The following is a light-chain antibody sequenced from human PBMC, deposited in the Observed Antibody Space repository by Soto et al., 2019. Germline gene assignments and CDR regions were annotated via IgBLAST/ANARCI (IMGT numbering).Light chain of an antibody. J-gene: IGKJ5*01. V-gene: IGKV1-5*03. CDR1: QSISSW. CDR3: LQYNNYPFT. Sequence: DIQMTQSPSTLSASVGDRVTITCRASQSISSWLAWYQQKPGKAPKLLIYKASSLESGVPSRFSGSGSGTEFTLTINSLQPEDFATYFCLQYNNYPFTFGQGTRLEI. CDR2: KAS.